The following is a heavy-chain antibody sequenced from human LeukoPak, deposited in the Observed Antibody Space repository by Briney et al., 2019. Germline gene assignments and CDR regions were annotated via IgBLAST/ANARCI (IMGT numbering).Heavy chain of an antibody. V-gene: IGHV1-2*04. CDR1: GYTFTGYY. CDR3: ARDGPLDYGDYYGMDV. CDR2: INPNSGGT. J-gene: IGHJ6*02. Sequence: ASVKVSCKASGYTFTGYYMHWVRQAPGQGLEWMGWINPNSGGTNYAQKFQGWVTMTRDTSISTAYMELSRLRSDDTAVYYCARDGPLDYGDYYGMDVWGQGTLVTVSS. D-gene: IGHD4-17*01.